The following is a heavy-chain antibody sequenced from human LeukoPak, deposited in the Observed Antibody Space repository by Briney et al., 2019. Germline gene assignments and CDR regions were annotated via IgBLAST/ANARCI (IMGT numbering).Heavy chain of an antibody. D-gene: IGHD3-16*01. CDR2: IYSGGST. CDR1: GFTVSSNY. CDR3: ARDWHGVGGVPDY. V-gene: IGHV3-66*01. J-gene: IGHJ4*02. Sequence: GGSLRLSCAASGFTVSSNYMSWVRQAPGKGLEWVSVIYSGGSTYYADTVKGRFTISRDSSKNTMYLQMNSLRAEDTAVYYCARDWHGVGGVPDYWGQGTLVTVSS.